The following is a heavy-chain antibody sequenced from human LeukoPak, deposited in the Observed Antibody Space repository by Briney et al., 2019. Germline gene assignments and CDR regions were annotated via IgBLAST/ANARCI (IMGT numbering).Heavy chain of an antibody. V-gene: IGHV3-21*01. CDR2: ITSSSAYI. CDR1: GFTFSSYS. D-gene: IGHD2/OR15-2a*01. CDR3: ARHNNAFDI. Sequence: GGSLRLSCAASGFTFSSYSMNWVRQAPGEGLEWVSSITSSSAYIYYADSVKGRFTISRDNANKSLYLQMNSLRAEDTAVYYCARHNNAFDIWGQGTMVTVSS. J-gene: IGHJ3*02.